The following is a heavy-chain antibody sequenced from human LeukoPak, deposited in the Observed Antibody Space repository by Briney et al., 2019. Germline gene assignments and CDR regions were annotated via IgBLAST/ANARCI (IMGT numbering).Heavy chain of an antibody. Sequence: SETLSLTCTVSGGSISRYYWSWIRQPPGKGLEWIGYIYYSGSTNYNPSLKSRVTISVDTSKNQFSLKLSSVTAADTDVYYCARINRKDYDFWSGYYFAYFDYWGQGTLVTVSS. CDR1: GGSISRYY. V-gene: IGHV4-59*01. D-gene: IGHD3-3*01. CDR3: ARINRKDYDFWSGYYFAYFDY. J-gene: IGHJ4*02. CDR2: IYYSGST.